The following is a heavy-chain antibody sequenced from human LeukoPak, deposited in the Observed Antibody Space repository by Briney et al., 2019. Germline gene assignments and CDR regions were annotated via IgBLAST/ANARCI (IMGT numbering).Heavy chain of an antibody. CDR2: INPNSGGT. Sequence: ASVKVSCKASGYTFTGYYMHWVRQPPGQGLEWMGWINPNSGGTNYAQKFQGRVTMTRDTSISTAYMELSRLRSDDTAVYYCARDITMVRGVIITGWFDPWGQGTLVTVSS. V-gene: IGHV1-2*02. CDR3: ARDITMVRGVIITGWFDP. J-gene: IGHJ5*02. CDR1: GYTFTGYY. D-gene: IGHD3-10*01.